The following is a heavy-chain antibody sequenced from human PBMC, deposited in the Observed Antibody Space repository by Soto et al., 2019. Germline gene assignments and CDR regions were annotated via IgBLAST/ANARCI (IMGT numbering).Heavy chain of an antibody. CDR1: GGSISSGGYY. Sequence: QVQLQESGPGLVKPSQTLSLTCTVSGGSISSGGYYWSWIRQHPGKGLEWIGYIYYSGSTYYNPSLKSRVTISVDTSKNQCSLKLSSVTAADTAVYYCARDGVGLGATHSWFDPWGQGTLVTVSS. CDR3: ARDGVGLGATHSWFDP. CDR2: IYYSGST. V-gene: IGHV4-31*03. J-gene: IGHJ5*02. D-gene: IGHD1-26*01.